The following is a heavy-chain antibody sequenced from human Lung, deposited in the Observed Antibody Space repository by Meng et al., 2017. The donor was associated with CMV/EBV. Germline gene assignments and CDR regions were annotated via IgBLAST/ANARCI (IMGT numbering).Heavy chain of an antibody. J-gene: IGHJ3*02. Sequence: ASXXVSXKASGYTFSGFFMHWVRQAPGQGLEWMGWINPSNGGTKYVQKFQGRVTMTRDTSNNTAYMELSRLTSDDTAVYYCARVRWQQLAYDAFDIWGQGTMVTVSS. CDR2: INPSNGGT. D-gene: IGHD5-24*01. CDR3: ARVRWQQLAYDAFDI. V-gene: IGHV1-2*02. CDR1: GYTFSGFF.